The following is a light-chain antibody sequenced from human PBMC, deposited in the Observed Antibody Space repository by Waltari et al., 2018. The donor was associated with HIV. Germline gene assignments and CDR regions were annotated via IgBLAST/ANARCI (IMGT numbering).Light chain of an antibody. V-gene: IGKV3-11*01. CDR1: QSVSSD. J-gene: IGKJ3*01. CDR2: DVD. Sequence: EIVLTQSPATLSLSPGERVTLSCRASQSVSSDLAWYQQKPGQAPRLLIYDVDKRATGIPARFSGSGSGTDFTLTISSLQPEDFAVYYCQQRSNWPPLATFGPGTKVDIK. CDR3: QQRSNWPPLAT.